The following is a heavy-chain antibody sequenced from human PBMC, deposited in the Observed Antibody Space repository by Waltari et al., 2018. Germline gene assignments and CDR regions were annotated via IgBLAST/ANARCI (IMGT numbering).Heavy chain of an antibody. D-gene: IGHD3-22*01. Sequence: EVQLVESGGGLVQPGGSLRLSCAASGVTFSSYWMHWVGQAPGKGLVWVSRINSDGSSTSYADSVKGRFTISSDNAMTTLYLQMNSLRAEDTAVYYCAREPWVLIRYYYSGLDVWGQGTTVTVSS. CDR3: AREPWVLIRYYYSGLDV. V-gene: IGHV3-74*01. CDR1: GVTFSSYW. J-gene: IGHJ6*02. CDR2: INSDGSST.